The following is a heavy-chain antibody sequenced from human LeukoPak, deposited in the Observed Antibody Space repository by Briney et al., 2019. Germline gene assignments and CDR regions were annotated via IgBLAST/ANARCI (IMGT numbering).Heavy chain of an antibody. Sequence: SETLSLTCAVYGGSFSGYYWSWIRQPPGKGLEWIGEINHSGSTNYNPSLKSRVTISVDTSKNQFSLKLSSVTAADTAVYYCAGGASSGWGYYYYGMDVWGQGTTVTVSS. D-gene: IGHD6-19*01. CDR1: GGSFSGYY. V-gene: IGHV4-34*01. CDR3: AGGASSGWGYYYYGMDV. CDR2: INHSGST. J-gene: IGHJ6*02.